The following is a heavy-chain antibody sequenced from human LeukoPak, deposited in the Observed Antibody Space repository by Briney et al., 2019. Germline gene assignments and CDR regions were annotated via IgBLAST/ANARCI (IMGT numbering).Heavy chain of an antibody. Sequence: GGSLRLSCAASGFTFSSYEMNWVRQAPGKGLEWVSYISSSSSTIYYADSVKGRFTISRDNAKNSLYLQMNSLRAEDTAVYYCARAGSLAARLFDYWGQGTLVTVSS. D-gene: IGHD6-6*01. V-gene: IGHV3-48*01. CDR1: GFTFSSYE. CDR2: ISSSSSTI. CDR3: ARAGSLAARLFDY. J-gene: IGHJ4*02.